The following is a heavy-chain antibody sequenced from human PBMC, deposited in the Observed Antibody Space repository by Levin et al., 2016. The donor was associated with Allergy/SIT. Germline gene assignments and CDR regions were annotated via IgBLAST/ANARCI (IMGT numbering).Heavy chain of an antibody. D-gene: IGHD3-10*01. CDR2: ITADDGT. J-gene: IGHJ4*02. Sequence: GGSLRLSCVGSEFSFSTSTMTWVRQAPGKGLEWVSTITADDGTYYADSVKGRFTISRDNSKNILFLQMNTLRAEDTAKYYCAKKGGIEGQTGNYFDHWGQGTLVTVSS. CDR3: AKKGGIEGQTGNYFDH. V-gene: IGHV3-23*01. CDR1: EFSFSTST.